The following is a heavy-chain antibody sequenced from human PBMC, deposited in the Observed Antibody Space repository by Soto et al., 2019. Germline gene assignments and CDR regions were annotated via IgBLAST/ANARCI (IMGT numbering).Heavy chain of an antibody. Sequence: DVNLLQSGGGSAQPGGSLRLSCATSGFAFSTYAMTWVRQVPGRGLEWVSTILPDETGFYTVSVKGRLTISRDNFRGILYLQMNDLWVEDAAIYFCAKDRLPTSGKRFYFDSWGQGSLVTVSS. CDR1: GFAFSTYA. V-gene: IGHV3-23*01. CDR2: ILPDETG. J-gene: IGHJ4*02. D-gene: IGHD2-15*01. CDR3: AKDRLPTSGKRFYFDS.